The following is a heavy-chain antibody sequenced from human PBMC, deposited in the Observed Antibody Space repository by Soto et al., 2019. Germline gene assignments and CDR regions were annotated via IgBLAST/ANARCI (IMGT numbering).Heavy chain of an antibody. J-gene: IGHJ6*02. CDR2: IYYSGST. V-gene: IGHV4-39*01. CDR1: GGSIGSSSYY. CDR3: ARVGMFYGMDV. D-gene: IGHD3-10*02. Sequence: SETLSLTCTVSGGSIGSSSYYWGWVRQPPGKGLEWIGSIYYSGSTYYNPSLKSRVTISVDTSKNQFSLKPSSVTAADTAVYYCARVGMFYGMDVWGQGTTVTVSS.